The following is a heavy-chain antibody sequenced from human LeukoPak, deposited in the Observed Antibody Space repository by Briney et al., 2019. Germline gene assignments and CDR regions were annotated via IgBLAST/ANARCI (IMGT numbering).Heavy chain of an antibody. CDR2: IYYSGST. CDR1: GGSISSGDYY. V-gene: IGHV4-30-4*01. CDR3: ARELRYFDWLFQGDAFDI. D-gene: IGHD3-9*01. J-gene: IGHJ3*02. Sequence: SQTLSLTCTVSGGSISSGDYYWSWIRQPPGKGLEWIGYIYYSGSTYYNPSPKSRVTISVDTSKNQFSLKLSSVTAADTAVYYCARELRYFDWLFQGDAFDIWGQGTMVTVSS.